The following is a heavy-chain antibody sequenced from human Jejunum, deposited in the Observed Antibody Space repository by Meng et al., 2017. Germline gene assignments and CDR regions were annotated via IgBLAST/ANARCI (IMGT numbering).Heavy chain of an antibody. CDR3: ARAEAAAGSYYYYYYGVDV. V-gene: IGHV4-39*07. CDR2: FYYSGST. Sequence: SETLSLTCTVSGGSISSSRYYWGWIRQPPGKGLEWIGSFYYSGSTYYNPSLKSRVTISVDTSKNQFSLNLSSVTAADTAVYYCARAEAAAGSYYYYYYGVDVWGQGTMVTVSS. J-gene: IGHJ6*02. D-gene: IGHD6-13*01. CDR1: GGSISSSRYY.